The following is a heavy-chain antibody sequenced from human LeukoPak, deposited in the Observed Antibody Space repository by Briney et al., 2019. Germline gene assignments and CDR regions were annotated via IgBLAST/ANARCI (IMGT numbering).Heavy chain of an antibody. Sequence: SETLSLTCTVSGGSISNKYWSWIRQPPGKGLEWIGYIYYSGSTNYNPSLKSRVTISVDTSKNQFSLKLNSVTVADTALYYCARGEKWELHAFDIWGQGTLVTVSS. CDR1: GGSISNKY. V-gene: IGHV4-59*12. CDR2: IYYSGST. CDR3: ARGEKWELHAFDI. D-gene: IGHD1-26*01. J-gene: IGHJ3*02.